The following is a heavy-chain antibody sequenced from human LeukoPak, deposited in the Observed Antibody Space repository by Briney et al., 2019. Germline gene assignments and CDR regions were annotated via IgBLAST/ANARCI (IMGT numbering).Heavy chain of an antibody. V-gene: IGHV3-48*01. CDR2: ISSSGNTT. Sequence: GGSLRLSCAASGFTFSTYNINWVRQAPGKGLEWVSYISSSGNTTYYADSVRGRFPISRDNAKNAVSLQMNNLRAEDSAVYHCAGGGDSSGYYVWFDSWGQGTLVTVSS. CDR1: GFTFSTYN. CDR3: AGGGDSSGYYVWFDS. J-gene: IGHJ5*01. D-gene: IGHD3-22*01.